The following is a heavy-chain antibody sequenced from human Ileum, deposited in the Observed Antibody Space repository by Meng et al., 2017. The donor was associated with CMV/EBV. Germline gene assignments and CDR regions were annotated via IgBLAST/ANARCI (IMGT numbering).Heavy chain of an antibody. J-gene: IGHJ5*02. CDR1: GYSFPTYW. D-gene: IGHD1-26*01. V-gene: IGHV5-51*01. CDR2: IYPGDSDT. CDR3: ARRGTREWFDP. Sequence: SCTGSGYSFPTYWIGWVRQMPGKGLEWMGIIYPGDSDTRYSPSFQGQVTISADKSISTAYLQLSSLKASDTAMYYCARRGTREWFDPWGQGTLVTVSS.